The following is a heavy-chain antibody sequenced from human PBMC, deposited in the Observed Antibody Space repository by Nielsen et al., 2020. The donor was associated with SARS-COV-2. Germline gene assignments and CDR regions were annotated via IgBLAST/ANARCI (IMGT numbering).Heavy chain of an antibody. CDR3: AKSVRQQLAFDY. CDR1: GFTFSSYG. Sequence: GESLKISCAASGFTFSSYGMHWVRQAPGKGLEWVAVIWYDGSNKYYADSVKGRFTISRDNSKNTLYLQMNSLRAEDTAVYYCAKSVRQQLAFDYWGQGTLVTVSS. V-gene: IGHV3-33*06. CDR2: IWYDGSNK. D-gene: IGHD6-13*01. J-gene: IGHJ4*02.